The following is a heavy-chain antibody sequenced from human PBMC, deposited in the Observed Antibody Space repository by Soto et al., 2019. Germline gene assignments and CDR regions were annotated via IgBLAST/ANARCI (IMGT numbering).Heavy chain of an antibody. CDR3: SRGAALGNYFDY. V-gene: IGHV3-15*07. Sequence: EVQLVESGGALVRPGGSLRLSCAASGFTFSDAWMNWVRQAPGKGLEWVGRIKWSSHVGAVDYGAPVKGRFTISRDDSRNKSYLHQNSLTPADTPVYYCSRGAALGNYFDYWRQGTLVNVSS. CDR1: GFTFSDAW. D-gene: IGHD2-15*01. J-gene: IGHJ4*02. CDR2: IKWSSHVGAV.